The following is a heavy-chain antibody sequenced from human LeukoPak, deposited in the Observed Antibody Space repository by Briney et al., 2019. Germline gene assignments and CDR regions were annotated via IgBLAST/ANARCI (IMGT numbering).Heavy chain of an antibody. D-gene: IGHD2-15*01. CDR3: ARGVPELYCSGGSCHGNWFDP. Sequence: ASVKVSCKASGYTFTGYYMHWVRQAPGQGLEWMGWINPNSGGTNYAQKFQGRVTMTRDTSISTAYMELSRLRSDDTAVYYCARGVPELYCSGGSCHGNWFDPWGQGTLVTVSS. CDR1: GYTFTGYY. J-gene: IGHJ5*02. CDR2: INPNSGGT. V-gene: IGHV1-2*02.